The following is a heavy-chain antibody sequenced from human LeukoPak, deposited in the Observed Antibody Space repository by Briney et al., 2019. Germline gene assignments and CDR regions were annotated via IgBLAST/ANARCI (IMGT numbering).Heavy chain of an antibody. CDR3: ARARTVTKYYFDY. D-gene: IGHD4-17*01. V-gene: IGHV3-7*03. J-gene: IGHJ4*02. Sequence: PGGSLRLSCEASGFTFSSYGMSWVRQAPGKGLEWVANIKQDGSEKYYVDSVKGRFTISKDNAKTSLYLQMNSLRAEDTAVYYCARARTVTKYYFDYWGQGTLVTVSS. CDR2: IKQDGSEK. CDR1: GFTFSSYG.